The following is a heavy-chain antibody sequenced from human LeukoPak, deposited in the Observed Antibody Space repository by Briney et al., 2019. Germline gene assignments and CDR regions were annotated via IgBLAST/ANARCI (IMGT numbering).Heavy chain of an antibody. CDR2: IYYSGST. V-gene: IGHV4-31*03. Sequence: KTSETLSLTCTVSGGSISSGGYYWSWIRQHPGKGLEWIGYIYYSGSTYYNPSLKSRVTISVDTSKNQFSLKLSSVTAADTAVYYCARDQAPYGTTVTPGWYIDLWGRGTLVTVSS. D-gene: IGHD4-17*01. CDR1: GGSISSGGYY. J-gene: IGHJ2*01. CDR3: ARDQAPYGTTVTPGWYIDL.